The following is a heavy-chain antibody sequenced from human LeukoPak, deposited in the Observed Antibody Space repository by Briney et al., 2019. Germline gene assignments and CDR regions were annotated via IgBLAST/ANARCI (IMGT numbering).Heavy chain of an antibody. D-gene: IGHD3-16*01. CDR2: IYPGDSNT. Sequence: GESLKISCKGSGHSFPSYWTGWVRQSPGKGLEWMGIIYPGDSNTRYSPSFQGQVTISADKSISTAYLQWSSLKASDTAMYDCARGMMSAGYNWFDPWGQGTLVTVSS. CDR3: ARGMMSAGYNWFDP. V-gene: IGHV5-51*01. J-gene: IGHJ5*02. CDR1: GHSFPSYW.